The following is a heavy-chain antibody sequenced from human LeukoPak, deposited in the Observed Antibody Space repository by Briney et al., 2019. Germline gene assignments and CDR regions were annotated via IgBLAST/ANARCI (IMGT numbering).Heavy chain of an antibody. CDR2: ISYDGSKK. Sequence: PGGSLRLSCAASGFTFSRYGMHWVRQAPGKGLEWVAVISYDGSKKYYVDSVKGRFTISRDNSKNTLYLQMNSLRAEDTAVYYCAKDNDYGSGSYFPYYYGMDVWGQGTTVTVSS. CDR1: GFTFSRYG. V-gene: IGHV3-30*18. D-gene: IGHD3-10*01. CDR3: AKDNDYGSGSYFPYYYGMDV. J-gene: IGHJ6*02.